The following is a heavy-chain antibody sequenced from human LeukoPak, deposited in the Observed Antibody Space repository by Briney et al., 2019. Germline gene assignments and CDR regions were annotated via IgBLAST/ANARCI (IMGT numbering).Heavy chain of an antibody. Sequence: GGSLRLSCAASGFTFSSYDMHWVRQATGKGLEWVSAIGTAGDTYYPGSVKGRFTISRENAKNSLYLQMNSLRAGDTAVYYCAGVAYGGKYDYWGQGTLVTVSS. J-gene: IGHJ4*02. CDR1: GFTFSSYD. CDR3: AGVAYGGKYDY. D-gene: IGHD4-17*01. V-gene: IGHV3-13*01. CDR2: IGTAGDT.